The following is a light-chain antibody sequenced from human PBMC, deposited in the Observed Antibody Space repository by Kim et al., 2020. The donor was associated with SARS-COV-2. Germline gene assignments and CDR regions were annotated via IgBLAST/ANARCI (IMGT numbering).Light chain of an antibody. CDR3: QTWASGSVV. CDR1: KLGGKF. J-gene: IGLJ6*01. CDR2: RDD. V-gene: IGLV3-1*01. Sequence: SVSPGQTATITCFGDKLGGKFASWYQQRPGQSPVLVIYRDDKRASNIPERFSGSNSGSTATLTISGTQTMDEADYYCQTWASGSVVFGGGTKVTVL.